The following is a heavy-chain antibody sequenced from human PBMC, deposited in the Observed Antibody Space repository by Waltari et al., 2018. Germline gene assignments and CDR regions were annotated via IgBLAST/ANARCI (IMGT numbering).Heavy chain of an antibody. J-gene: IGHJ4*02. D-gene: IGHD6-6*01. Sequence: QVQLQQWGAGLLKPSETLSLTCAVYGGSFRGYYWSWIRQPPGKGLEWIGEINHSGSTNYNPSLKSRVTISVDTSKNQFSLKLSSVTAADTAVYYCARGRIAARPGIGYWGQGTLVTVSS. V-gene: IGHV4-34*01. CDR1: GGSFRGYY. CDR2: INHSGST. CDR3: ARGRIAARPGIGY.